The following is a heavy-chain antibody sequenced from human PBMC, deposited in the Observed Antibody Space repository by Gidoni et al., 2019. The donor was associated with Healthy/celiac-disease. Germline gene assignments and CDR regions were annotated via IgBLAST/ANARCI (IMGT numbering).Heavy chain of an antibody. CDR2: IYPGDSET. Sequence: EVQLVQSGAEVKKPGESLKISCQGSGYGSNSYLIGWVRQVPGTGLEWMGIIYPGDSETRYGPSFQGQVTISADKSISTAYLQWSSLKASDTAMYYCARGGIAVAGTGYGMDVWGQGTTVTVSS. D-gene: IGHD6-19*01. J-gene: IGHJ6*02. V-gene: IGHV5-51*01. CDR3: ARGGIAVAGTGYGMDV. CDR1: GYGSNSYL.